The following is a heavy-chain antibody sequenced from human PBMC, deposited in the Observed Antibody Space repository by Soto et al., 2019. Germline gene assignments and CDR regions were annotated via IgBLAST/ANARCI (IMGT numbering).Heavy chain of an antibody. CDR3: AKDESSMIVDPSGY. J-gene: IGHJ4*02. V-gene: IGHV3-23*01. CDR1: GFTFSSYA. D-gene: IGHD3-22*01. Sequence: QSGGSLRLSCAASGFTFSSYAMSWVRQAPGKGLEWVSAISGSGGSTYYADSVKGRFTISRDNSKNTLYLQMNSLRAEDTAVYYCAKDESSMIVDPSGYWGQGTLVTVSS. CDR2: ISGSGGST.